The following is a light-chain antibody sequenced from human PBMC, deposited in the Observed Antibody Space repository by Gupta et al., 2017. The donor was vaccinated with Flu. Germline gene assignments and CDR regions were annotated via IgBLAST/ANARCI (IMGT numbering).Light chain of an antibody. J-gene: IGKJ2*01. CDR1: QTVLYSANNKNY. CDR3: QQSYGIPLI. V-gene: IGKV4-1*01. CDR2: WAS. Sequence: EIVVTQSPDSLAGSLGERATINCKSSQTVLYSANNKNYLAWYQQKPGQPPKLLIYWASTRESGVPDRFSGSGSGTDFTLTISSLQAEDVAVYYCQQSYGIPLIFGEGTKLEVK.